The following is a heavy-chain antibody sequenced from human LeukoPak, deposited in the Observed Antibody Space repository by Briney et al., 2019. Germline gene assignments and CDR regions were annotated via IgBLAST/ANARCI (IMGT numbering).Heavy chain of an antibody. J-gene: IGHJ4*02. D-gene: IGHD3-16*01. Sequence: GGSLRLSCAASGFTFSSYSMNWVRQAPGKGLEWVSSISSSSSYIYYADSVKGRFTISRDNAKNSLYLQMNGLRAEDTAVYYCAGGDISTFDYWGQGTLVTVSS. CDR1: GFTFSSYS. CDR2: ISSSSSYI. V-gene: IGHV3-21*01. CDR3: AGGDISTFDY.